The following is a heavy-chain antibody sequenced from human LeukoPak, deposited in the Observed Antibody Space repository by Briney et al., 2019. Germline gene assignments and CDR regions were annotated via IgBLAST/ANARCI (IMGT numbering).Heavy chain of an antibody. CDR2: IKQDGSEK. CDR3: AREWQGGIAAAGTRIEGDY. D-gene: IGHD6-13*01. J-gene: IGHJ4*02. CDR1: GFSFSGYL. Sequence: GGSLRLSCAVSGFSFSGYLMTWVPQAPGKGLEWVANIKQDGSEKNYVDSLKGRFTISRDNAENSLLLQMNSLRVEDTAVYYCAREWQGGIAAAGTRIEGDYWGEGTLVAVSS. V-gene: IGHV3-7*01.